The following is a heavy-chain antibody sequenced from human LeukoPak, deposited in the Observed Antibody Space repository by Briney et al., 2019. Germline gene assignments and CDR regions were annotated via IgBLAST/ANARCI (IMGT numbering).Heavy chain of an antibody. Sequence: PSETLSLTCTVSGGSISSYYWSWIRQLPGKGLEWIGYIYYSGSTNYNPSLKSRVTISVDTSKNQFSLKLSSVTAADTAVYYCAREGRRGAAAGFFDYWGQGTLVTVSS. V-gene: IGHV4-59*01. CDR1: GGSISSYY. CDR2: IYYSGST. D-gene: IGHD6-13*01. CDR3: AREGRRGAAAGFFDY. J-gene: IGHJ4*02.